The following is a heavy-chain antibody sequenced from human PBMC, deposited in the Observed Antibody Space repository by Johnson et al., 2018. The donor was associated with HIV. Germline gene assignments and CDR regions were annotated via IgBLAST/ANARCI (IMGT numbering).Heavy chain of an antibody. Sequence: QEQLVESGGGVVQPGRSLRLSCAASGFTFSSYALHWVRQAPVKGLEWVAVISYDGSNKYYADSVKGRLTISRDNSKNTLYLQMSSLRAEDTAMYYCGRDMSRRWGRVDACDIWGKGTMVTVSS. D-gene: IGHD6-13*01. CDR2: ISYDGSNK. V-gene: IGHV3-30-3*01. CDR1: GFTFSSYA. CDR3: GRDMSRRWGRVDACDI. J-gene: IGHJ3*02.